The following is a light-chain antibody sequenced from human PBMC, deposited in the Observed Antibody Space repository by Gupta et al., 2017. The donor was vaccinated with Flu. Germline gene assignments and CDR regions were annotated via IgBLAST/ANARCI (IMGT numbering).Light chain of an antibody. CDR2: EVT. Sequence: QSALTQPPSASGSPGQSVTISCTGTSSDVGGYNYVSWYQQHPGKAPKLMIYEVTKRPSGVPDRFSGSKSGNTESLTVSGLQAEDEADYDCSSYAGTNNEVFGTGTKVTVL. V-gene: IGLV2-8*01. J-gene: IGLJ1*01. CDR3: SSYAGTNNEV. CDR1: SSDVGGYNY.